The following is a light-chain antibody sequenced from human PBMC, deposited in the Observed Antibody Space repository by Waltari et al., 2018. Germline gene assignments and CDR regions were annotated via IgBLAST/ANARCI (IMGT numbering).Light chain of an antibody. V-gene: IGLV2-14*03. CDR1: SRDVGGYNY. J-gene: IGLJ1*01. CDR2: DVS. Sequence: QSALTQPASVSGSPGQSITISCTGTSRDVGGYNYVSGYQQHPGKAPKLMIYDVSNRPAGVSNRFSGSKSGNTASLTISGLQAEDEADYYCSSYTSSITDVFGTGTKVTVL. CDR3: SSYTSSITDV.